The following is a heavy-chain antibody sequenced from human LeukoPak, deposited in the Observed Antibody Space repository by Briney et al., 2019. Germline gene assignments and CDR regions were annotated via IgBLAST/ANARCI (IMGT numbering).Heavy chain of an antibody. CDR1: GDSISSSNYY. D-gene: IGHD3-22*01. V-gene: IGHV4-39*07. CDR3: ARGNSYYYDSSGYPPHNWFDP. Sequence: SETLSLTCSVSGDSISSSNYYWGWIRQPPGKGLEWIGSVSYRGGTYHNPSLKTRVTMSVDTSKNQFSLRLTSVTAADTAVYYCARGNSYYYDSSGYPPHNWFDPWGQGTLVTVSS. CDR2: VSYRGGT. J-gene: IGHJ5*02.